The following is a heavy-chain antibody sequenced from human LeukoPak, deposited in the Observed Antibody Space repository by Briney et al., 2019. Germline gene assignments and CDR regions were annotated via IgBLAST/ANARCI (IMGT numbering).Heavy chain of an antibody. D-gene: IGHD3-9*01. J-gene: IGHJ4*02. CDR3: ARDLYDILTGYSYYFDY. CDR2: ISSSGSTI. CDR1: GFTFSSYE. V-gene: IGHV3-48*03. Sequence: GGSLRLSCAASGFTFSSYEMNWVRQAPGKGLEWVSYISSSGSTIYYADSVKGRFTISRDNAKNSLYLQMNSLRAEDTAVYYCARDLYDILTGYSYYFDYWGQGTLVTVSS.